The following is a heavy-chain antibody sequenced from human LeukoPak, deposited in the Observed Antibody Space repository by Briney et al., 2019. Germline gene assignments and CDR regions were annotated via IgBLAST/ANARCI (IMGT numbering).Heavy chain of an antibody. V-gene: IGHV3-66*01. D-gene: IGHD1-26*01. Sequence: HPGGSLRLSCAASGFTVSNNYMSWVRQTPGKGLEWVSLIYSGGSTYYADSVKGRFTISRDNSKNTLYLQMNSLRAEDMAVYYCRWEPKYWGQGTLVTVSS. CDR1: GFTVSNNY. CDR3: RWEPKY. J-gene: IGHJ4*02. CDR2: IYSGGST.